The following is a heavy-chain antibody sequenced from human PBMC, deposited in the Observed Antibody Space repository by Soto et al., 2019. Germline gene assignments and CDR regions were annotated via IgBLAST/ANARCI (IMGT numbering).Heavy chain of an antibody. CDR1: GYSISSGYY. Sequence: SETLSLTCAVSGYSISSGYYWGWIRQPPGKGLEWIGSIYHSGSTYYNPSLKSRVTISVDTSKNQFSLKLSSVTAADTAVYYCARDRRRAAARTDGHFDYWGQGTLVTVSS. CDR2: IYHSGST. V-gene: IGHV4-38-2*02. CDR3: ARDRRRAAARTDGHFDY. J-gene: IGHJ4*02. D-gene: IGHD6-13*01.